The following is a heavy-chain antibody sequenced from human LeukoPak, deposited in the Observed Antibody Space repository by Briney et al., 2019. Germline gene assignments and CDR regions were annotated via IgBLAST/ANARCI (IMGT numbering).Heavy chain of an antibody. V-gene: IGHV1-69*15. D-gene: IGHD3-3*01. CDR3: ARDSIGTAIFGVAAGAFDI. Sequence: ASVKVSCKASGGTFYNSGISWMRQAPGQGLEWMGRLIPIFGTTKYAQKFQGRVTITADESTSTAYMELSRLRSEDTAVYYCARDSIGTAIFGVAAGAFDIWGQGTMVTVSS. J-gene: IGHJ3*02. CDR2: LIPIFGTT. CDR1: GGTFYNSG.